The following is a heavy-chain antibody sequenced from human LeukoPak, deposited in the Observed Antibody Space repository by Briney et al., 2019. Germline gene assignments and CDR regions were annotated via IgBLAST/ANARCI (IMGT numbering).Heavy chain of an antibody. CDR1: GFTFSNYW. J-gene: IGHJ4*02. CDR3: ASTLSQVEMATIDY. Sequence: GGSLRLSCAASGFTFSNYWMTWVRQAPGKGLEWVANIKHDGSEDYYLDSVKGRFTISRDNAKSSMWLQMNSLRDEDTAVYYCASTLSQVEMATIDYWGQGTLVTVSS. V-gene: IGHV3-7*01. D-gene: IGHD5-24*01. CDR2: IKHDGSED.